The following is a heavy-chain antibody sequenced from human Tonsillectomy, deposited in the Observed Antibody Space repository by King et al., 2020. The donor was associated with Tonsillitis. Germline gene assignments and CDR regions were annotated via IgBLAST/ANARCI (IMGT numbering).Heavy chain of an antibody. V-gene: IGHV4-34*01. CDR2: INHSGST. D-gene: IGHD3-3*01. CDR3: ARRFDGYYPYIDY. CDR1: GGSFSAYY. Sequence: VQLQQWGAGLLKPSETLSLTCAVYGGSFSAYYWSWIRQPPGKGLEWIGEINHSGSTNYNPSPKSRGTISVATYKNQFSLELSSLTAADTAVYYCARRFDGYYPYIDYWGQGNLVTVSS. J-gene: IGHJ4*02.